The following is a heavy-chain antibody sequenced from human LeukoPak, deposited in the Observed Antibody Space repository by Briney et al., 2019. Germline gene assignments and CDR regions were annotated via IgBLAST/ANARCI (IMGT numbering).Heavy chain of an antibody. J-gene: IGHJ3*02. CDR2: IGSGDSTI. Sequence: GALRLSCAASEFTFSDYYMSWIRQAPGKGLEWVSCIGSGDSTIYDADSVKGRFTISRDNAKNSLYLQMNSLRVEDTAVYYCARSPWSSGYYPDGFDIWGQGTMVTVSS. CDR1: EFTFSDYY. CDR3: ARSPWSSGYYPDGFDI. V-gene: IGHV3-11*01. D-gene: IGHD3-22*01.